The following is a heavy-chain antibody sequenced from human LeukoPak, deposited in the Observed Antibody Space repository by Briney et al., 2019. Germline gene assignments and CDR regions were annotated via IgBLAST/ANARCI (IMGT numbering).Heavy chain of an antibody. CDR1: GFAFSSYS. Sequence: GGSLRLSCAASGFAFSSYSMNWVRQAPGKGLEWVSYIGVSSNTIYYADSVKGRFTISRDNAKNSLYLQMSSLRDEDTAMYYCARDSSYAQDYWGQGTLVTVSS. V-gene: IGHV3-48*02. J-gene: IGHJ4*02. D-gene: IGHD2/OR15-2a*01. CDR2: IGVSSNTI. CDR3: ARDSSYAQDY.